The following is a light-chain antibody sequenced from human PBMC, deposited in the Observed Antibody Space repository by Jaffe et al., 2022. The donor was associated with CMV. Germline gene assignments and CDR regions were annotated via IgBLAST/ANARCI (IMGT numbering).Light chain of an antibody. Sequence: DIQMTQSPSSLSASVGDRVTITCRASQNISNYLNWYQQKPGKAPNLLIYGASSLQSGVPSRFSGIGSGTDFTLTISSLQPEDFATYYCQQSYNTSPYTFGQGTKLEIK. J-gene: IGKJ2*01. CDR3: QQSYNTSPYT. V-gene: IGKV1-39*01. CDR2: GAS. CDR1: QNISNY.